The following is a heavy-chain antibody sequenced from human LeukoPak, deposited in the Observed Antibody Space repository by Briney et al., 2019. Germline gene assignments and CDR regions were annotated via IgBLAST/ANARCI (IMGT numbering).Heavy chain of an antibody. CDR2: IYYSGST. Sequence: SETLSLTCTVSGGSISSYYWSWIRQPPGKGLEWIGYIYYSGSTNYNPSLKSRVTISVDTSKNQFSLKLSSVTAADTAVYYCARLLDGRGSGSTYYYYYGMDVWGQGTTVTVSS. CDR1: GGSISSYY. D-gene: IGHD3-10*01. J-gene: IGHJ6*02. V-gene: IGHV4-59*08. CDR3: ARLLDGRGSGSTYYYYYGMDV.